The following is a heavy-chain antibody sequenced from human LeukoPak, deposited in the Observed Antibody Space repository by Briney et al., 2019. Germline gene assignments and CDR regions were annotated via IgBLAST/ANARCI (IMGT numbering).Heavy chain of an antibody. D-gene: IGHD3-10*01. J-gene: IGHJ4*02. V-gene: IGHV4-30-4*01. CDR2: IYYSGST. Sequence: SETLSLTCTVSGGSINNGGYYWSWIRQPPGKGLEWIGYIYYSGSTYYNPSLKSRVTISVDTSKNQFSLKLSSVTAADTAVYYCARADGFGELLGYWGQGTLVTVSS. CDR3: ARADGFGELLGY. CDR1: GGSINNGGYY.